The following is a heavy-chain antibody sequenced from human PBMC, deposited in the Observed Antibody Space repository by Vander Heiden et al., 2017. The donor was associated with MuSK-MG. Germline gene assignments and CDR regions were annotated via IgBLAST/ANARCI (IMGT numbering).Heavy chain of an antibody. V-gene: IGHV3-64D*06. Sequence: EVQLVESGGGLVQPGGSLRLSCSASGFTFSSYAMHWVRQAPGKGLEYVSAISSNGGSTYYAGSVKGRFTISRDNSKNTLYLQMSSLRAEDTAVYYCVGRGYCSGGSCYLDYWGQGTLVTVSS. D-gene: IGHD2-15*01. CDR2: ISSNGGST. J-gene: IGHJ4*02. CDR3: VGRGYCSGGSCYLDY. CDR1: GFTFSSYA.